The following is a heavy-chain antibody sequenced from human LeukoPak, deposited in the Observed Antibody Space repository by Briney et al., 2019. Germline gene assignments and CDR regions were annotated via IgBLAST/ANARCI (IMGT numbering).Heavy chain of an antibody. CDR2: INVDGSRT. D-gene: IGHD2-2*01. Sequence: GGSLRLSCAASGFTFSSYWMHWVRQAPGKGLVWVSRINVDGSRTAYADSVRGRFTISRDNANNTLYLQMNSLRAEDTAVYYCARDRCSDNSCYVPHWGQGTLVTVSS. J-gene: IGHJ4*02. V-gene: IGHV3-74*01. CDR1: GFTFSSYW. CDR3: ARDRCSDNSCYVPH.